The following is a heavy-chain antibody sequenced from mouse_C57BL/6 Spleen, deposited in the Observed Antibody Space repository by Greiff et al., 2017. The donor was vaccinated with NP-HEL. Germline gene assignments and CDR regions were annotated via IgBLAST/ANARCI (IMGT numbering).Heavy chain of an antibody. CDR2: ISGGGGNT. CDR1: GFTFSSYT. CDR3: ARRGGYDLYAMDY. V-gene: IGHV5-9*01. Sequence: EVMLVESGGGLVKPGGSLKLSCAASGFTFSSYTMSWVRQTPEKRLEWVATISGGGGNTYYPDSVKGRFTISRDNAKNTLYLQMSSLRSEDTAWYYCARRGGYDLYAMDYWGQGTSVTVSS. J-gene: IGHJ4*01. D-gene: IGHD2-2*01.